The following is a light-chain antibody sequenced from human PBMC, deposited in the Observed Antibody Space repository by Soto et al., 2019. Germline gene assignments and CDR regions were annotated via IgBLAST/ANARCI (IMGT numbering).Light chain of an antibody. Sequence: QPVLTQSPSASASLGASVKLTCTVSSGHSDYAIAWHQQQPERGPRCLMKLNSDGSHIKGDGIPERFSGSSSGTERYLTISSPQSGDEAVYYCQTWASAPVTVLFGGGTKLTVL. CDR1: SGHSDYA. J-gene: IGLJ3*02. CDR3: QTWASAPVTVL. CDR2: LNSDGSH. V-gene: IGLV4-69*01.